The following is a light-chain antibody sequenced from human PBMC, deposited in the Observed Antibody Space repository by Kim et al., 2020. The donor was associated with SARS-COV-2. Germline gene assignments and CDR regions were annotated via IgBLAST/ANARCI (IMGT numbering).Light chain of an antibody. V-gene: IGKV1-8*01. CDR2: AAS. J-gene: IGKJ5*01. CDR3: QPYYSYPPIT. Sequence: AIRITQSPSSLSASTGDRVTITCRASQGISSYLAWYQQKPGKAPKLLIYAASTLQSGVPARFSGSGSGTDFTLTISCLQSEDFATYYCQPYYSYPPITFGQGTRLEIK. CDR1: QGISSY.